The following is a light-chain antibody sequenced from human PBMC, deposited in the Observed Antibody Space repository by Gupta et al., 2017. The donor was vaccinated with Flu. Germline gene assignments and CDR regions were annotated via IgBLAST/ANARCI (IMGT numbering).Light chain of an antibody. CDR3: CSYAGSDTFL. CDR1: SSDVGCYNY. J-gene: IGLJ2*01. CDR2: DVS. V-gene: IGLV2-11*01. Sequence: SALTQPRSVSGSPGPSVSISCTGTSSDVGCYNYGSWHQHPPCNPPKLIISDVSNRPAGVPVRFSGSKSVNAASLTISGLQADEEADYYCCSYAGSDTFLFGGGTKLTVL.